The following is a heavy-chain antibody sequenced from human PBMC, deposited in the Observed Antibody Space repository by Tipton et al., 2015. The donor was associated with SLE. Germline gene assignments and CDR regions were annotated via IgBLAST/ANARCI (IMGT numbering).Heavy chain of an antibody. J-gene: IGHJ5*02. CDR2: IYHSGST. Sequence: TLSLTCAVFGGSISRNNWWGRVRQPPGKGLEWIGEIYHSGSTNYNPSLKSRVTISVDTSKNQFSLKLSSVTAADTAVYYCARVASYDGSGYYLDWFDPWGQGTLVTVSS. V-gene: IGHV4-4*02. D-gene: IGHD3-22*01. CDR1: GGSISRNNW. CDR3: ARVASYDGSGYYLDWFDP.